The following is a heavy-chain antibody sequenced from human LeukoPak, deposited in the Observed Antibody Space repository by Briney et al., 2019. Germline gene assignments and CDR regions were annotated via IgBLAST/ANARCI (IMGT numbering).Heavy chain of an antibody. CDR2: IIPIFGAA. V-gene: IGHV1-69*13. CDR3: ARGPEGYCSSTSCYVYYYYMDV. D-gene: IGHD2-2*01. Sequence: ASVKVSCKASGGTFSSYAISWVRQAPGQGLEWMGGIIPIFGAANYAQKFQGRVTITADESTSTAYMELSSLRSEDTAVYYCARGPEGYCSSTSCYVYYYYMDVWGKGTTVTISS. CDR1: GGTFSSYA. J-gene: IGHJ6*03.